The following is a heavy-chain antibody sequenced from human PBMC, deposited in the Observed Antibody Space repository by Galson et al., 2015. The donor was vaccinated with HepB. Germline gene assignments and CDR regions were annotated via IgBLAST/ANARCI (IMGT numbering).Heavy chain of an antibody. J-gene: IGHJ6*03. CDR3: ARSPLRFLDWLPYYDYYYMDV. CDR2: MNTNTGKP. CDR1: GYTSTDYV. V-gene: IGHV7-4-1*02. D-gene: IGHD3-3*01. Sequence: SVKVSCKASGYTSTDYVVNWVRQAPGQGLEWMGWMNTNTGKPTYAPGFAGPFVFSLDTSVTTAYLQISSLETDDTAVYYCARSPLRFLDWLPYYDYYYMDVWGEGTTVTVSS.